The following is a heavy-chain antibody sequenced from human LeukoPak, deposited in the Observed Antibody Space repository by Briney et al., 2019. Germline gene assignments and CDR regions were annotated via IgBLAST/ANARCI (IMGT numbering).Heavy chain of an antibody. Sequence: SETLSLTCTVSGGSISSSSYYWGGIRQPPGKGLEWIGSIYYSGSTYYNPSLKSRVTISVDTSKNQFSLKLSSVTAADTAVYYCARRSITRYFDWLSDYWGQGTLVTVSS. J-gene: IGHJ4*02. CDR2: IYYSGST. CDR1: GGSISSSSYY. CDR3: ARRSITRYFDWLSDY. D-gene: IGHD3-9*01. V-gene: IGHV4-39*01.